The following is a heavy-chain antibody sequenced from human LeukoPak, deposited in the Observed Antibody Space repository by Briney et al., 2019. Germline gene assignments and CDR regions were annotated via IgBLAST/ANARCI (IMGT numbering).Heavy chain of an antibody. CDR1: TFSFRNFA. V-gene: IGHV3-23*01. CDR3: ARKKWEPTSNDAFDI. D-gene: IGHD1-26*01. Sequence: GGSLRLSCAASTFSFRNFAMSWVGLAPGKGLEWVSGISDSGHRTDYADSVEGRFTISRDNSKNTLYLQMDSLRAEDTALYYCARKKWEPTSNDAFDIWGQGTMVTVSS. CDR2: ISDSGHRT. J-gene: IGHJ3*02.